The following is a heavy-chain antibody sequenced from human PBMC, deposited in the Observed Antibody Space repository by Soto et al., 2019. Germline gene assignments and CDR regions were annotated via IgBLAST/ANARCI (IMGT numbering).Heavy chain of an antibody. J-gene: IGHJ3*02. Sequence: EVQLLESGGGLVQPGGSLRLSCAASGFTFSSYAMSWVRQAPGKGLEWVSAISGSGGSTYYADSVKGRFTISRDNSNNTLYLQMNGLRAVDTAVYYCAGSPPLWFGNVKGAFDIWGQGTMVTVSS. D-gene: IGHD3-10*01. CDR1: GFTFSSYA. CDR3: AGSPPLWFGNVKGAFDI. V-gene: IGHV3-23*01. CDR2: ISGSGGST.